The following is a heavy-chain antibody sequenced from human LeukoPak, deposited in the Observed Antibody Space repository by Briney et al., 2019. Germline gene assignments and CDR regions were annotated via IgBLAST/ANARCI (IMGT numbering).Heavy chain of an antibody. Sequence: PSEPLSLTCTVSGGSISTYYWSWIRQPPGKGLEWIGYVYYSGSTEYNPSLKSRVTMSVDTSKNKFSLNLSSVTAADTAVYYCARGGKYYDYVWGSYIFDYWGQGTLVTVSS. CDR3: ARGGKYYDYVWGSYIFDY. D-gene: IGHD3-16*01. CDR2: VYYSGST. V-gene: IGHV4-59*01. CDR1: GGSISTYY. J-gene: IGHJ4*02.